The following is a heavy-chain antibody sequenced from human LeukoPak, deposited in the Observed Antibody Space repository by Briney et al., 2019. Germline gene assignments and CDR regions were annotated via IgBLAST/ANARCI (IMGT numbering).Heavy chain of an antibody. CDR3: ARSDWFDP. J-gene: IGHJ5*02. Sequence: PGGSLRLSCAASGFTSSNYWMHWVRQAPGKGLVWVSCINSDGSTTSYADSVKGRFTISRDNAKNTLYLQMNTLRAEDTAVYYCARSDWFDPWGQGTLVTVSS. CDR1: GFTSSNYW. CDR2: INSDGSTT. V-gene: IGHV3-74*01.